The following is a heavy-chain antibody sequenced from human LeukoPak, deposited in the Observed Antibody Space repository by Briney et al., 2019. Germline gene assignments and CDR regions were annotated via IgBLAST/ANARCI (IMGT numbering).Heavy chain of an antibody. V-gene: IGHV1-18*01. CDR1: AYTFTSYG. Sequence: ASVKVSCKASAYTFTSYGISWVRQAPGQGLEWMGWISAYNGNTNYAQKLQGRVTMTTDTSTSTAYMELRSLRSDDTAVYYCARDGLFGSVIPWYYYYYLDVWGKGTTVTVSS. CDR2: ISAYNGNT. CDR3: ARDGLFGSVIPWYYYYYLDV. J-gene: IGHJ6*03. D-gene: IGHD3-3*01.